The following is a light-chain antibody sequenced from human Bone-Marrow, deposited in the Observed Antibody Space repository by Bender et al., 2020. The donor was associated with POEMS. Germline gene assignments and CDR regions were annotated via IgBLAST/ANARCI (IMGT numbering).Light chain of an antibody. J-gene: IGLJ1*01. Sequence: QSALTRPASVSGSPGQSITISCTGTTSDVGSYDLVSWYQHHPDKAPKLIIFEVSKRPSGVPDRFSGSKSGNTAFLTVSGLQAEDEADYYCSSFAGRNTVFGAGTTVTVL. CDR1: TSDVGSYDL. CDR2: EVS. V-gene: IGLV2-14*02. CDR3: SSFAGRNTV.